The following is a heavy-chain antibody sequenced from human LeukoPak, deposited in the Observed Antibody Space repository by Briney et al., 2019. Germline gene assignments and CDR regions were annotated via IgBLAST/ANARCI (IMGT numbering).Heavy chain of an antibody. Sequence: GGSLRLSCAASGCTFSSYEMNWVRQAPGKGLEWVSYISSSGSTIYYADSVKGRFTISRDNAKNSLYLQMNSLRAEDTAAYYCAFYDDSSGYYYPPFDYWGQGTLVTVSS. CDR2: ISSSGSTI. D-gene: IGHD3-22*01. J-gene: IGHJ4*02. CDR3: AFYDDSSGYYYPPFDY. CDR1: GCTFSSYE. V-gene: IGHV3-48*03.